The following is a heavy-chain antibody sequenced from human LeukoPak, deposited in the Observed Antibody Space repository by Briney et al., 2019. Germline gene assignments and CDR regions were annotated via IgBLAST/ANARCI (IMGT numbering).Heavy chain of an antibody. Sequence: GGSLRLSCAASGFTFSSYSMNWVRQAPGKGLEWVSSISSSSSYIYYADSVKGRFTISRDNAKNSLYLQMNSLRTEDTALYYCARSSSYAPHYFDYWGQGTLVTVSS. CDR2: ISSSSSYI. D-gene: IGHD2-2*01. CDR1: GFTFSSYS. CDR3: ARSSSYAPHYFDY. V-gene: IGHV3-21*04. J-gene: IGHJ4*02.